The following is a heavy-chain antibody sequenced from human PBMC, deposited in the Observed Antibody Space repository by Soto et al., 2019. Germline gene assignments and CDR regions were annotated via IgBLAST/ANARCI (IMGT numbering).Heavy chain of an antibody. CDR1: GFTFSNYG. J-gene: IGHJ5*02. CDR3: VRDSARIVVVPPVDGDNWLDP. CDR2: IWYDGKNK. D-gene: IGHD2-2*01. Sequence: RLSCAASGFTFSNYGMHWVRPAPGKGVEGGAVIWYDGKNKYYADSVKGRFTISRDNSNNTLYVQMTSLRAEDTAVYYCVRDSARIVVVPPVDGDNWLDPWGQGTLVTVSS. V-gene: IGHV3-33*01.